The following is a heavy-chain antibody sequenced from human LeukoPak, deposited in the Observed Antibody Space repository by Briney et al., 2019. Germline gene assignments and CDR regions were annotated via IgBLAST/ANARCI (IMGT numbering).Heavy chain of an antibody. D-gene: IGHD6-13*01. V-gene: IGHV4-59*01. Sequence: SETLSLTCTVSGDSISSYYWSWIRQPPGKGLEWIGSIYYSGSTNYNPSLKSRVTISVDTSKNQFSLKLSSVPAADTAVYYCARWDYSSSSQNWFDPWGQGTLVTVSS. J-gene: IGHJ5*02. CDR1: GDSISSYY. CDR2: IYYSGST. CDR3: ARWDYSSSSQNWFDP.